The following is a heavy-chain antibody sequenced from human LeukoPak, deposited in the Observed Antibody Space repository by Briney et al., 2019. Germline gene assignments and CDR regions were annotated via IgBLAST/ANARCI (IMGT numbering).Heavy chain of an antibody. V-gene: IGHV3-7*01. CDR2: IKDDGSEQ. Sequence: GGSLRLSCAASEFTFSNHWMSWVRQAPGKGLEWVANIKDDGSEQYYVDSLKGRFTISRDNAKNSLFLQMNSLRAEDTAVYYCVREKVGVITEFDYWGQGTLVTVSS. CDR1: EFTFSNHW. J-gene: IGHJ4*02. CDR3: VREKVGVITEFDY. D-gene: IGHD3-10*01.